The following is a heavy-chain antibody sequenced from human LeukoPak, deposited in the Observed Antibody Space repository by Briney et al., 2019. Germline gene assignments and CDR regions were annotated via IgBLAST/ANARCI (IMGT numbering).Heavy chain of an antibody. CDR2: IWYDGSNK. D-gene: IGHD5-12*01. V-gene: IGHV3-33*08. J-gene: IGHJ4*02. Sequence: GGSLRLSCAASGFTFRSYGMHWVRQAPGKGLEWVAVIWYDGSNKYYADSVKGRFTISRDNSKNTLYLQMNSLRAEDTAVYYCARMGGYSGYDLNYWGQGTLVTVSS. CDR3: ARMGGYSGYDLNY. CDR1: GFTFRSYG.